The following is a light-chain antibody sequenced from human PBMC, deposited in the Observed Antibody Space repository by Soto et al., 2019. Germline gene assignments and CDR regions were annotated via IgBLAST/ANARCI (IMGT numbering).Light chain of an antibody. Sequence: QSALTQPTSASGSPGQSVTFSCTGTSSDVGGYNCVSWYQQHPGKAPKLMIYEVSKRPSGVPDRFSGSKSGNTASLTVSGLQAEDEADYYCSSYAGSNIPVVFGGGTKVTVL. CDR1: SSDVGGYNC. J-gene: IGLJ2*01. CDR3: SSYAGSNIPVV. CDR2: EVS. V-gene: IGLV2-8*01.